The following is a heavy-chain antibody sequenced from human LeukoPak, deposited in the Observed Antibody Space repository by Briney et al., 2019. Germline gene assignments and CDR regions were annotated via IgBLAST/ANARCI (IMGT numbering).Heavy chain of an antibody. V-gene: IGHV3-53*01. CDR1: GFPVSSNY. CDR3: ARGRPPYYFDY. CDR2: IYTGGNT. Sequence: GGSLRLSCTASGFPVSSNYMTWVRQAPGKGLEWVSVIYTGGNTDHADSVQGRFTLSRDNSKNTLYLHMNSLRVEDTAVYYCARGRPPYYFDYWGQGTLVTVSP. J-gene: IGHJ4*02.